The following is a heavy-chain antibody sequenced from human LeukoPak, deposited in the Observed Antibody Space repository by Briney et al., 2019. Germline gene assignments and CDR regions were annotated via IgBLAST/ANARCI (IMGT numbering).Heavy chain of an antibody. CDR1: GFTFSSYA. J-gene: IGHJ4*02. D-gene: IGHD3-10*01. CDR2: ISGSGGST. CDR3: AKDCGSGSYYLYYFDY. V-gene: IGHV3-23*01. Sequence: GGSLRLSCAASGFTFSSYAMIWVRQAPGKGLEWVSAISGSGGSTYYADSVKGRFTISRDNYKNTLYLQMNSLRAEDTAVYYCAKDCGSGSYYLYYFDYWGQGTLVTVSS.